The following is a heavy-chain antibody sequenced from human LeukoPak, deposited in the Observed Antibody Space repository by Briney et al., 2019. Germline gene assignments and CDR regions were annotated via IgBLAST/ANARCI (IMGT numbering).Heavy chain of an antibody. CDR2: IYPGDSDT. D-gene: IGHD3-3*01. J-gene: IGHJ3*02. CDR3: ARGANYDFWSGYHFDAFDI. V-gene: IGHV5-51*01. Sequence: GESLEISCKGSGYSFTSYWIGWVRQMPGKGLEWMGIIYPGDSDTRYSPSFQGQVTISADKSISTAYLQWSSLKASDTAMYYCARGANYDFWSGYHFDAFDIWGQGTMVTVSS. CDR1: GYSFTSYW.